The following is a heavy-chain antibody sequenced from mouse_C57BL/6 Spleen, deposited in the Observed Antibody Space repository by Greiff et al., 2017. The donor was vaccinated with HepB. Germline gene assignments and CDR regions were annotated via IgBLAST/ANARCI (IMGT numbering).Heavy chain of an antibody. CDR1: GYAFSSSW. J-gene: IGHJ2*01. Sequence: VNVVESGPELVKPGASVKISCKASGYAFSSSWMNWVKQRPGKGLEWIGRIYPGDGDTNYNGKFKGKATLTADKSSSTAYMQLSSLTSEDSAVYFCARSGDGYIDYFDYWGQGTTLTVSS. D-gene: IGHD2-3*01. CDR2: IYPGDGDT. V-gene: IGHV1-82*01. CDR3: ARSGDGYIDYFDY.